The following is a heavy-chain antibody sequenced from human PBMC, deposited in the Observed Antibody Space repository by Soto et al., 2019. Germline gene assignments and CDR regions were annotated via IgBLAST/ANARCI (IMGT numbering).Heavy chain of an antibody. CDR1: GGSFSGYY. CDR2: INHSGST. Sequence: PSETLSLTCAVYGGSFSGYYWSWIRQPPGKGLEWIGEINHSGSTNYNPSLKSRVTISVDTSKNQFSLKLSSVTAADTAMYYCARGNQYYYGSGSYYNNWFDPWGQGTLVTVSS. D-gene: IGHD3-10*01. J-gene: IGHJ5*02. V-gene: IGHV4-34*01. CDR3: ARGNQYYYGSGSYYNNWFDP.